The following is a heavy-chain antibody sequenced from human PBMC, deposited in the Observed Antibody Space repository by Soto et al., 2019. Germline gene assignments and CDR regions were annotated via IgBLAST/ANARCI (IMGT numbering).Heavy chain of an antibody. J-gene: IGHJ5*02. CDR2: INHSGST. V-gene: IGHV4-34*01. CDR3: ARSEYSSGWSNWFDP. D-gene: IGHD6-19*01. CDR1: GGSFSGYY. Sequence: SETLSLTCAVYGGSFSGYYWSWIRQPPGKGLEWIGEINHSGSTNYNPSLKSRVTISVDTSKNQVSLKLSSVTAADTAVYYCARSEYSSGWSNWFDPWGQGTLVTVSS.